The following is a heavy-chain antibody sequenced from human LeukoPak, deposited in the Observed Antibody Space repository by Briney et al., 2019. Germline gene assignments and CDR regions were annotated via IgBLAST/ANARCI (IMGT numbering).Heavy chain of an antibody. Sequence: GGSLRLSCAASGFTVSSNYMSWVRQAPGKGLEWVSVIYSGGSTYYADSVKGRFTISRDNSKNTLYLQMNSLRAEDTAVYYCATTPYSTGTTGYFDYWGQGTLVTVSS. CDR2: IYSGGST. CDR1: GFTVSSNY. J-gene: IGHJ4*02. V-gene: IGHV3-66*01. D-gene: IGHD1-1*01. CDR3: ATTPYSTGTTGYFDY.